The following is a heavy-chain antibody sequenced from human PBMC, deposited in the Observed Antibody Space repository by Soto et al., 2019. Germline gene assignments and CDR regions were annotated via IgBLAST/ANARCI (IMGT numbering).Heavy chain of an antibody. CDR3: ARGGYSYGYFNYDYYGMDV. D-gene: IGHD5-18*01. CDR1: GGSISSSSYY. J-gene: IGHJ6*02. CDR2: IYYSGST. V-gene: IGHV4-39*01. Sequence: SETLSLTCTVSGGSISSSSYYWGWIRQPPGKGLEWIGSIYYSGSTYYNPSLKSRVTISVDTSKNQFSLKLSSVTAAGTAVYYCARGGYSYGYFNYDYYGMDVWGQGTTVTVSS.